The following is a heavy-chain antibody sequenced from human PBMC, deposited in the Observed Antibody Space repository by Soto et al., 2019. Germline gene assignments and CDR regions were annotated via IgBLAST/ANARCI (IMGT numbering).Heavy chain of an antibody. J-gene: IGHJ5*02. Sequence: GASVKVSCKASGYTFTSYGISWVRQAPGQGLEWMGWISAYNGNTNYAQKLQGRVTMTTDTSTSTAYMELRSLRSDDTAVYYCARDNRAYYDFWSGYYTSGNWFDPWGQGTLVTVS. D-gene: IGHD3-3*01. CDR3: ARDNRAYYDFWSGYYTSGNWFDP. CDR1: GYTFTSYG. CDR2: ISAYNGNT. V-gene: IGHV1-18*01.